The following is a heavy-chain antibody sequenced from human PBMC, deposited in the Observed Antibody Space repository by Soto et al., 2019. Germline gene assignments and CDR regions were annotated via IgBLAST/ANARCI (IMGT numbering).Heavy chain of an antibody. J-gene: IGHJ4*02. D-gene: IGHD4-17*01. Sequence: QLQLQESGPGLVKPSETLSLTCTVSGDSITSSSSFWGWIRQPPGKGLEWIGTIYHTGTTYNNPSLKSRVTISVETSKNQFSLRLRSVTAADTAVYYCARTYGDDGDYWGQGTLVTVSS. V-gene: IGHV4-39*01. CDR3: ARTYGDDGDY. CDR1: GDSITSSSSF. CDR2: IYHTGTT.